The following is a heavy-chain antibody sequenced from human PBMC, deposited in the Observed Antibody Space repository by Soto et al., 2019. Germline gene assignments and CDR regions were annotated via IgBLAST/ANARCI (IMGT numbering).Heavy chain of an antibody. CDR1: GGTDGTYS. V-gene: IGHV1-69*01. CDR3: ASRAMAVTWFDP. D-gene: IGHD6-19*01. J-gene: IGHJ5*02. CDR2: IIPILSTT. Sequence: QVQLVQSGAELKKPGSSVKVSCKVSGGTDGTYSINWVRQAPGQGLEWMGAIIPILSTTNYAQRFQGRVTITADESTGTVYLELTSLTFEDTAVYYCASRAMAVTWFDPWGQGTLVTVSS.